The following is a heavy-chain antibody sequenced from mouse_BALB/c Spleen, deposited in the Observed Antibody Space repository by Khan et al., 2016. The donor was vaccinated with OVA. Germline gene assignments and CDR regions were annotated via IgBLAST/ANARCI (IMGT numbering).Heavy chain of an antibody. Sequence: EVQLLESGPGLVKPSQSLSLTCPVTGYSSTSDYAWNWIRQFPGNKLEWMGYISYSGSTTYNPSLKSRISITRDTSKDQFFLQLKSVTSEDTATYYCASELGRYYALDYWGQGTSVTVAS. D-gene: IGHD4-1*01. J-gene: IGHJ4*01. CDR2: ISYSGST. V-gene: IGHV3-2*02. CDR3: ASELGRYYALDY. CDR1: GYSSTSDYA.